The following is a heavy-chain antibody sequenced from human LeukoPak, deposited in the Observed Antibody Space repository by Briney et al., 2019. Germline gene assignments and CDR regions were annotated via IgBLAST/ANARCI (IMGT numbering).Heavy chain of an antibody. V-gene: IGHV3-11*04. CDR3: ATSPGWGYCTGGTCYPPNWHFDL. J-gene: IGHJ2*01. Sequence: GGSLRLSCAASGFTFTAYYMSCIRQAPGEGLEWVSHICSSGSIRYYSDSVKGHFTIPRDNAKNSMFLQITSLRAEDTAVYYCATSPGWGYCTGGTCYPPNWHFDLWGRGTLVTVSS. D-gene: IGHD2-15*01. CDR2: ICSSGSIR. CDR1: GFTFTAYY.